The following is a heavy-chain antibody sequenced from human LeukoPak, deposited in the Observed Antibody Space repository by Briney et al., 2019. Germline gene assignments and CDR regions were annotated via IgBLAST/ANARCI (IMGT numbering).Heavy chain of an antibody. CDR1: GGSISSYY. V-gene: IGHV4-59*12. J-gene: IGHJ4*02. Sequence: PSETLSLTCTVSGGSISSYYWSWIRQPPGKGLEWIGYIYYSGSTNYNPSLKSRVTISVDTSKNQFSLKVNSVTAADTAVYYCARGDGYNYDFDYWGQGTLVTVSS. CDR2: IYYSGST. D-gene: IGHD5-24*01. CDR3: ARGDGYNYDFDY.